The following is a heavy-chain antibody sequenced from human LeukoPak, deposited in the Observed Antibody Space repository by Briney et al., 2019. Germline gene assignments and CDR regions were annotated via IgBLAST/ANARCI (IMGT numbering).Heavy chain of an antibody. CDR1: GYTFTSYA. Sequence: ASVKVSCKASGYTFTSYAMNWVRQAPGQGLEWMGWINTNTGNPTYAQGFTGRFVFSLDTSVSTAYLQISSLKAEDTAVYYCARGILFGSSWYPRFYYYYYYMDVWGKGTTVTVSS. J-gene: IGHJ6*03. D-gene: IGHD6-13*01. CDR2: INTNTGNP. CDR3: ARGILFGSSWYPRFYYYYYYMDV. V-gene: IGHV7-4-1*02.